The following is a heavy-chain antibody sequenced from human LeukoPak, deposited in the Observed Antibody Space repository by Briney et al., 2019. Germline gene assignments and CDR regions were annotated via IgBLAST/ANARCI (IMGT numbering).Heavy chain of an antibody. CDR3: ARSIAVADDY. CDR1: GYTFTSYY. V-gene: IGHV1-46*01. CDR2: INPSGGST. Sequence: ASVKVSCKASGYTFTSYYMHWVRQAPGQGLEWIGIINPSGGSTSYAQKFQDRVTMTRDTSTSTVYMELSSLRSEDTAVFYCARSIAVADDYWGQGTLVTVSS. D-gene: IGHD6-19*01. J-gene: IGHJ4*02.